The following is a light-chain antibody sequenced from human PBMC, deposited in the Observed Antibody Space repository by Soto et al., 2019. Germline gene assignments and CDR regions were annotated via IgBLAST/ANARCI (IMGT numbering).Light chain of an antibody. Sequence: IQMTQSPSSLSASVGDRVTITCQASQDISNYLNWYQQKPGKAPKLLIYDASSLKSGVPSRFSGSGSGTEFTLTISSLQPDDFATYYCLQDYIYTPTFGQGTRLEIK. CDR3: LQDYIYTPT. CDR2: DAS. V-gene: IGKV1-6*01. J-gene: IGKJ5*01. CDR1: QDISNY.